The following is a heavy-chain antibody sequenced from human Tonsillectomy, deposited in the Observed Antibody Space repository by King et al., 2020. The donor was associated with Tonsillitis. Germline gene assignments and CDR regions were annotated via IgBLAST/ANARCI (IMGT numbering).Heavy chain of an antibody. V-gene: IGHV3-30-3*01. CDR3: AREDYGSAGDY. Sequence: VQLVESGGGVVQPGRSLRLSCAASGFTFSSYAMHWVRQAPGKGLEWVAVISYDGSNKYYADSVKGRFTISRDNSKNTLYLQMNSLRAEDTAVYYCAREDYGSAGDYWGQGTLVTVSS. CDR2: ISYDGSNK. J-gene: IGHJ4*02. D-gene: IGHD3-10*01. CDR1: GFTFSSYA.